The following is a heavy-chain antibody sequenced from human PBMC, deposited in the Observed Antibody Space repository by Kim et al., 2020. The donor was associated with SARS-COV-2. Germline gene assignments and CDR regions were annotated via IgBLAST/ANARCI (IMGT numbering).Heavy chain of an antibody. V-gene: IGHV4-39*01. CDR2: IYYSGST. D-gene: IGHD1-20*01. J-gene: IGHJ3*02. CDR1: GGSISSSSYY. Sequence: SETLSLTCTVSGGSISSSSYYWGWIRQPPGKGLEWIGSIYYSGSTYYNPSLKSRVTISVDTSKNQFSLKLSSVTAADTAVYYCARHRNSYNWNDDAFDIWGQGTMVTVSS. CDR3: ARHRNSYNWNDDAFDI.